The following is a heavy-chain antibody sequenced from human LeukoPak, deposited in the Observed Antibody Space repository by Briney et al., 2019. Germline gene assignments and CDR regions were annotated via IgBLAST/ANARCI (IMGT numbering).Heavy chain of an antibody. J-gene: IGHJ4*02. Sequence: PLETLSLTCTVSGGSISSGDYYWSWIRQPPGKGLEWIGYIYYSGSTYYNPSLKSRVTISVDTSKNQFSLKLSSVTAADTAVYYCARGFPGIAAAGPGKYYFDYWGQGTLVTVSS. CDR3: ARGFPGIAAAGPGKYYFDY. CDR1: GGSISSGDYY. V-gene: IGHV4-30-4*01. D-gene: IGHD6-13*01. CDR2: IYYSGST.